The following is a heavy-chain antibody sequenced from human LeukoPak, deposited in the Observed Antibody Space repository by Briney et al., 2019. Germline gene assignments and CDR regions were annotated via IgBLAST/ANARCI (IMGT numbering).Heavy chain of an antibody. D-gene: IGHD3-10*02. CDR1: GGSVGSSPYY. CDR3: ARHLANVRWGVNPRWFDP. J-gene: IGHJ5*02. CDR2: VSYSGRP. Sequence: PSETLSLTCTVSGGSVGSSPYYWAWVRQPPGRELDWIGSVSYSGRPSYTPSLESRVTISVDTSKNQFFLKSNSVTAADTAVYYCARHLANVRWGVNPRWFDPWGQGTLVTVSS. V-gene: IGHV4-39*07.